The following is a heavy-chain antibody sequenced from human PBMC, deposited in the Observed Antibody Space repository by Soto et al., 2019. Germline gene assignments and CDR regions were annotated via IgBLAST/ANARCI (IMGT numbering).Heavy chain of an antibody. J-gene: IGHJ5*02. CDR1: GFTFSSYE. Sequence: GGSLRLSCAASGFTFSSYEMNWVCQAPGKGLEWVSYISSSGSTIYYADSVKGRFTISRDNAKNSLYLQMNSLRAEDTAVYYCARVLQCGSTSCYSGFDPWGQGTLVTVSS. CDR2: ISSSGSTI. V-gene: IGHV3-48*03. CDR3: ARVLQCGSTSCYSGFDP. D-gene: IGHD2-2*02.